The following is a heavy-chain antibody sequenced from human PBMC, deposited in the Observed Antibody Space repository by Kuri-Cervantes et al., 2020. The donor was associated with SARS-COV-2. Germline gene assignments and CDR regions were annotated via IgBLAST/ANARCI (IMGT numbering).Heavy chain of an antibody. Sequence: ASVKVSCKASGYTFTSYAMHWVRQAPGQRLEWMGWINAGNGNTKYSQKFQGRVTITRDTSASTAYMELRSLRSDDTAVYYCARDVEAAQYYDFWSGYGYWGQGTLVTVSS. D-gene: IGHD3-3*01. CDR1: GYTFTSYA. V-gene: IGHV1-3*01. J-gene: IGHJ4*02. CDR3: ARDVEAAQYYDFWSGYGY. CDR2: INAGNGNT.